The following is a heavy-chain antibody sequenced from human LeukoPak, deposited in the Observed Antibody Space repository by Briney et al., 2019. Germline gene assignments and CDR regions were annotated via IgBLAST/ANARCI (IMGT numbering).Heavy chain of an antibody. V-gene: IGHV4-39*01. J-gene: IGHJ4*02. D-gene: IGHD3-3*01. CDR3: ATSGNYYTSRFDY. CDR1: RGSISSSGYY. CDR2: IYYSGTT. Sequence: SETLSLTCTVSRGSISSSGYYWGWIRQPPGKGLEWIGSIYYSGTTYYNPSLKSRVTISVDTSKNQFSLKMNSVTAADTAVYFCATSGNYYTSRFDYWGQGTLVTVFS.